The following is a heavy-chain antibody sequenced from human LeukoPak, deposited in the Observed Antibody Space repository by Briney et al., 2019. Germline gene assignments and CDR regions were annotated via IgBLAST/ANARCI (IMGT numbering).Heavy chain of an antibody. Sequence: GGSLRLSCAASGFIVSGDFMSWVRQAPGKGLEWVSAISGSGGSTYYADSVKGRFTISRDNSKNTLYLQMNSLRAEDTAVYYCAKETYYYDSSGQSPDYWGQGTLVTVSS. V-gene: IGHV3-23*01. CDR2: ISGSGGST. CDR1: GFIVSGDF. CDR3: AKETYYYDSSGQSPDY. D-gene: IGHD3-22*01. J-gene: IGHJ4*02.